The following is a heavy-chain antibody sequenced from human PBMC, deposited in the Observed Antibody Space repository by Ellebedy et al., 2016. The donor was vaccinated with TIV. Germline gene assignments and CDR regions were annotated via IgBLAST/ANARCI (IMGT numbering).Heavy chain of an antibody. V-gene: IGHV4-34*01. Sequence: MPSETLSLTCAVYGGSFSGYYWRWIRQPPGKGLEWIGEINHSGSTNYNPSLKSRVTISVDTSKNQFSLTLTSVTATDTAVYYCARAHPSAYSLFDHWGQGILFTVSS. CDR2: INHSGST. D-gene: IGHD2-15*01. J-gene: IGHJ4*02. CDR3: ARAHPSAYSLFDH. CDR1: GGSFSGYY.